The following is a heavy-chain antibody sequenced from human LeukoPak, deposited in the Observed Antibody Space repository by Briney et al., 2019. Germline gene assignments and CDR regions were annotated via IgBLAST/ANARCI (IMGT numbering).Heavy chain of an antibody. CDR2: VYYSGST. Sequence: SETLSLTCTVSGGSISSYYWSWIRQPPGKGLEWIGYVYYSGSTNYNPSLKSRVTISVDTSKNQFSLKLSSVTAADTAVYYCAREMYNSGSYAFDIWGQGTMVTVSS. D-gene: IGHD6-19*01. CDR1: GGSISSYY. J-gene: IGHJ3*02. CDR3: AREMYNSGSYAFDI. V-gene: IGHV4-59*01.